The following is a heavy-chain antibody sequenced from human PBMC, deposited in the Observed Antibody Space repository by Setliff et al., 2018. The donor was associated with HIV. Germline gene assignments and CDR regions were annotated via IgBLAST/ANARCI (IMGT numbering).Heavy chain of an antibody. CDR1: GGSISSSSYY. D-gene: IGHD3-9*01. CDR2: IYYTGSA. V-gene: IGHV4-39*01. Sequence: LSLTCTVSGGSISSSSYYWGCIRQPPGKGLEWIGSIYYTGSANYNPSLKSRVTMSVDTPKNQSSLKLSSVTAADTAVYYCARGGVLRYFDWAYWGQGTLVTVSS. J-gene: IGHJ4*02. CDR3: ARGGVLRYFDWAY.